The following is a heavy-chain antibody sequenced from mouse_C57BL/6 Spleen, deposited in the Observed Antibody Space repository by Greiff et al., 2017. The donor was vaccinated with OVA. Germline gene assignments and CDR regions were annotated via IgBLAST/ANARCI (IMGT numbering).Heavy chain of an antibody. CDR2: ISYDGSN. D-gene: IGHD2-4*01. CDR1: GYSITSGYY. Sequence: EVKLEESGPGLVKPSQSLSLTCSVTGYSITSGYYWNWIRQFPGNKLEWMGYISYDGSNNYNPSLKNRISITRDTSKNQFFLKLNSVTTEDTATYYCARDEYDSAWFAYWGQGTLVTVSA. CDR3: ARDEYDSAWFAY. J-gene: IGHJ3*01. V-gene: IGHV3-6*01.